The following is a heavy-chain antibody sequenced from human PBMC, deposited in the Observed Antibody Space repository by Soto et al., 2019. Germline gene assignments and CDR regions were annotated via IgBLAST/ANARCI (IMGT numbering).Heavy chain of an antibody. J-gene: IGHJ4*02. CDR2: ISSTTNYI. Sequence: EVQLVESGGGLVKPGGSLRLSCAASGFTFTRYSMNWVRQAPGKGLEWVSSISSTTNYIYYGDSMKGRFTISRDNAKNSLYLKINSLRAEDTAVYSWARESEDLTSTFDYWGQGTLVTVSS. V-gene: IGHV3-21*06. CDR1: GFTFTRYS. CDR3: ARESEDLTSTFDY.